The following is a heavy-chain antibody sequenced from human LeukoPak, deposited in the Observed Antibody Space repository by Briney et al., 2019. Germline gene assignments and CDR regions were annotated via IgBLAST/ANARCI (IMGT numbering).Heavy chain of an antibody. J-gene: IGHJ5*02. CDR3: ARDRTGLQPNWFDP. CDR2: ISSSSSTI. D-gene: IGHD4-11*01. Sequence: GGSLRLSCAASGFTFSSYSMNWVRQAPGKGLEWVSYISSSSSTIYYADSVKGRFTISRDNAKNSLYLQMNSLRAEDTAVYYCARDRTGLQPNWFDPWGQGTLVTVSS. CDR1: GFTFSSYS. V-gene: IGHV3-48*01.